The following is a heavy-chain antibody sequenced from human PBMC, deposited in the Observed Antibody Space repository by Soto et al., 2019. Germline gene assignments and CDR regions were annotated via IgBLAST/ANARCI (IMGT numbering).Heavy chain of an antibody. CDR1: GFTFSSYG. J-gene: IGHJ6*02. CDR2: IWYDGSNK. V-gene: IGHV3-33*01. D-gene: IGHD2-2*01. CDR3: ARLDVDIVVVPAAISYYYYGMDV. Sequence: QVQLVESGGGVVQPGRSLRLSCAASGFTFSSYGMHWVRQAPGKGLEWVAVIWYDGSNKYYADSMKGRFTISRDNSKNTLYLQMNSLRAEDTAVYYCARLDVDIVVVPAAISYYYYGMDVWGQGTTVTVSS.